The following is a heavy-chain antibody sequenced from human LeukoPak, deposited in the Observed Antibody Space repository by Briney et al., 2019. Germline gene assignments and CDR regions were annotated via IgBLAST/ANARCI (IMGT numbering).Heavy chain of an antibody. J-gene: IGHJ6*02. CDR1: GFTFSSYA. V-gene: IGHV3-23*01. CDR3: AKSVAIYFYYGLDV. Sequence: GGSLRLSRAASGFTFSSYAMSWVRQTPGKGLKWVSAISGSGGSTYYADSVKGRFTISRDNSKNTLFLQMNSLRVEGTAPYYCAKSVAIYFYYGLDVWGQGTTVTVSS. D-gene: IGHD3-3*01. CDR2: ISGSGGST.